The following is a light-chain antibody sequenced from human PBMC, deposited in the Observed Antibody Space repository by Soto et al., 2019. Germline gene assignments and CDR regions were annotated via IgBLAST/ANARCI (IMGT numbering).Light chain of an antibody. Sequence: LTQSPGTLSLSPGERATLSCRASQSVSSSYLAWYQQKPGQAPRLLIFGTSHRATDIPDRFSGSGSESDVTLTITRVEPEDFAVYFCQQYSDSAWTFGQGTRVEIK. CDR1: QSVSSSY. CDR2: GTS. V-gene: IGKV3-20*01. CDR3: QQYSDSAWT. J-gene: IGKJ1*01.